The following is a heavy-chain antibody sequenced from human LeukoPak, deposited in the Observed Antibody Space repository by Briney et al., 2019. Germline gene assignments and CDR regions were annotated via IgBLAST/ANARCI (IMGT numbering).Heavy chain of an antibody. Sequence: SETLSLTCTVSGGSISSGSYYWSWIRQPAGKGLEWIGRIYTSGSTNYNPSLKSRVTISVDTSKNQFSLKLSSVTAADTAVYYCARGNNRFDPWGQGTLVTVSS. CDR3: ARGNNRFDP. J-gene: IGHJ5*02. CDR2: IYTSGST. V-gene: IGHV4-61*02. CDR1: GGSISSGSYY. D-gene: IGHD1/OR15-1a*01.